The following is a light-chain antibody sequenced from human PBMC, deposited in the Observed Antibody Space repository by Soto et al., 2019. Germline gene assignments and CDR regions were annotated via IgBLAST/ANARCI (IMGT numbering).Light chain of an antibody. CDR3: HERGGAWLS. CDR1: ESVGNY. V-gene: IGKV3-11*01. Sequence: IVLTQSPATLSLSPGERATLSCRASESVGNYLAWYQQKRGQVPRLLIYDVSTRATGIPARFSGSGSGTDFTLTISSLEPEDFAVYYCHERGGAWLSFGGGTRVDIK. J-gene: IGKJ4*01. CDR2: DVS.